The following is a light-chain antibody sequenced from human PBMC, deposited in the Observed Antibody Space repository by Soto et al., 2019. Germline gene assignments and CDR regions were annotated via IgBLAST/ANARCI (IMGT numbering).Light chain of an antibody. CDR2: DGS. Sequence: EIVLTQSPATLSLSPGERATLSCRASQSISSYLAWYQQKPGQAPRLLIYDGSNRATRIPARFSGSRSETDFTLTISSLEPEDFASYFCQQRSSWPLTFGGGTKVEIK. V-gene: IGKV3-11*01. J-gene: IGKJ4*01. CDR1: QSISSY. CDR3: QQRSSWPLT.